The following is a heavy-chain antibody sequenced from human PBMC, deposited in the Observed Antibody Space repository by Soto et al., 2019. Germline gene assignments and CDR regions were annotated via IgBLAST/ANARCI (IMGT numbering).Heavy chain of an antibody. CDR1: GYTITRYG. CDR3: ARDGGIIYCYGSGTGDY. D-gene: IGHD3-10*01. Sequence: GASEKVSSKASGYTITRYGLSWVPQAPAKLLEWMGWISAYNGNTNYAQKLQGRVTMTTDTSTSTAYMELRSLRSDDTAVYYCARDGGIIYCYGSGTGDYWGQGTLVTVSS. V-gene: IGHV1-18*01. J-gene: IGHJ4*02. CDR2: ISAYNGNT.